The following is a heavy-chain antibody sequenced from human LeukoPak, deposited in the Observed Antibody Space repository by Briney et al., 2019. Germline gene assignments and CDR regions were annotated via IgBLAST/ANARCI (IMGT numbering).Heavy chain of an antibody. CDR3: ATVALYSRQTLYSSSWYRLDY. CDR2: FDPEDGET. V-gene: IGHV1-24*01. Sequence: ASVKVSCKVSGYTLTEFSMHWVRQAPGKGLEWMGGFDPEDGETIYAQKFQGRVTMTEDTSTDTAYMELSSLRSEDTAVYYCATVALYSRQTLYSSSWYRLDYWGQGTLVTVSS. CDR1: GYTLTEFS. J-gene: IGHJ4*02. D-gene: IGHD6-13*01.